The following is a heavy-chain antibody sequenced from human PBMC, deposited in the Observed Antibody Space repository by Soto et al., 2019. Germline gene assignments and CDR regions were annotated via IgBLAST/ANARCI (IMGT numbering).Heavy chain of an antibody. CDR2: ISSNGGST. D-gene: IGHD3-10*01. Sequence: SGGSLRLCCSASGFTFSSYAMHWVRQAPGKGLEYVSAISSNGGSTYYADSVKGRFTISRDNSKNTLYLQMSSLRAEDTAVYYCVKSITMVRGVLDYWGQGTLVTVSS. CDR1: GFTFSSYA. J-gene: IGHJ4*02. V-gene: IGHV3-64D*08. CDR3: VKSITMVRGVLDY.